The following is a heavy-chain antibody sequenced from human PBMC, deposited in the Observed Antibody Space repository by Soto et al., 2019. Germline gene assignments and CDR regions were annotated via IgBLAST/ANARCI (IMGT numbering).Heavy chain of an antibody. CDR3: ARSRYSHYGMDV. CDR2: ISSSSSTI. V-gene: IGHV3-48*02. CDR1: GFTFSSYS. J-gene: IGHJ6*02. Sequence: PVGSLRLSGAASGFTFSSYSMSWVRQAPGKGLEWVSYISSSSSTIYYADSVKGRFTISRDNAKNSLYLQMNSLRDEDTAVYYCARSRYSHYGMDVWGQGTTVTVSS. D-gene: IGHD4-4*01.